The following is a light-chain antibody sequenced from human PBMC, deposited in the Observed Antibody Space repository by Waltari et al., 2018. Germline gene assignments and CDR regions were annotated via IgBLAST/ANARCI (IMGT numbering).Light chain of an antibody. J-gene: IGKJ1*01. CDR2: GAS. CDR1: QSVRNN. Sequence: EIVMTQSPATLSVSPGERATLPCRASQSVRNNLVWYQQKPCQAPRLLIYGASTRVTGIPARFSGSGSGTEFTLTISSLQSEDFAVYYCQQYNNWPPWTFGQGTKVEIK. V-gene: IGKV3-15*01. CDR3: QQYNNWPPWT.